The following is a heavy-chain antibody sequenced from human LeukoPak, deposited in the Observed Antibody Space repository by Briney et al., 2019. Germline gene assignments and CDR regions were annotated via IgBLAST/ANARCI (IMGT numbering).Heavy chain of an antibody. D-gene: IGHD3-16*01. CDR3: ARDLLGGNDY. V-gene: IGHV3-48*01. J-gene: IGHJ4*02. Sequence: PGGSLRLSCAASGFTFSSNSMNWVRQAPGKGLEWVSYISSSSSTIYYADSVKGRFTISRDNAKNSLYLQMNSLRAEDTAVYYCARDLLGGNDYWGQGTLVTVSS. CDR1: GFTFSSNS. CDR2: ISSSSSTI.